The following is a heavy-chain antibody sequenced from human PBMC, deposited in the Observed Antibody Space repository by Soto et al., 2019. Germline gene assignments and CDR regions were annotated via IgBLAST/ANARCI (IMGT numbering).Heavy chain of an antibody. D-gene: IGHD3-9*01. CDR2: IYYSGST. Sequence: SETLSLTCDVFGGSFSDYIWTWIRQPPGKGLEWIGYIYYSGSTNYNPSLKSRVTISVDTSKNQFSLKLSSVTAADTAVYYCAGDTAYYDILTGYYTYYGMDVWGQGTTVTVSS. V-gene: IGHV4-59*01. J-gene: IGHJ6*02. CDR3: AGDTAYYDILTGYYTYYGMDV. CDR1: GGSFSDYI.